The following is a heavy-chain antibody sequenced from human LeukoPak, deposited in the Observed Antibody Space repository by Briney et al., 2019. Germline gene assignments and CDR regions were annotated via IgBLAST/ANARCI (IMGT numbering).Heavy chain of an antibody. CDR2: IYYNGST. Sequence: PSETLSLTCTVSGGSINNYYWSWIRQPPGKGLEWIGYIYYNGSTNYNPSLKSRVTISIDTSKNHFSLRLSSVTAADTAVYYCATSANYYDSSGPYAFDIWGQGTMVTASS. V-gene: IGHV4-59*01. J-gene: IGHJ3*02. CDR1: GGSINNYY. D-gene: IGHD3-22*01. CDR3: ATSANYYDSSGPYAFDI.